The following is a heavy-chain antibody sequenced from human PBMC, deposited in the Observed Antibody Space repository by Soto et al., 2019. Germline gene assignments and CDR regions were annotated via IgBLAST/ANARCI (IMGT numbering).Heavy chain of an antibody. CDR1: GYTFTNYG. D-gene: IGHD6-13*01. J-gene: IGHJ1*01. Sequence: QVHLVQSGAEVKKPGASVKVSCKTSGYTFTNYGISWVRQAPGQGPQWMGWISCYNGDTKYAQTLQGRVTMTTDTSTSTAYMELRSLRPDDTAVYYCARGGSTWSAEYYQHWGQGTVVIVS. V-gene: IGHV1-18*01. CDR3: ARGGSTWSAEYYQH. CDR2: ISCYNGDT.